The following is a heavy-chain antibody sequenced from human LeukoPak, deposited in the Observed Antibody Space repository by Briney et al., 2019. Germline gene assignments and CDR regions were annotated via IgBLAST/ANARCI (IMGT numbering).Heavy chain of an antibody. CDR1: GYTFTGYY. V-gene: IGHV1-2*02. D-gene: IGHD6-13*01. CDR2: INPNSGGT. J-gene: IGHJ6*03. Sequence: ASVKVSCKASGYTFTGYYMHWVRQAPGQELEWMGWINPNSGGTNYAQKFQGRVTMTRDTSISTAYMELSRLRSDDTAVYYCARGSSLYYYYYYMDVWGKGTTVTVSS. CDR3: ARGSSLYYYYYYMDV.